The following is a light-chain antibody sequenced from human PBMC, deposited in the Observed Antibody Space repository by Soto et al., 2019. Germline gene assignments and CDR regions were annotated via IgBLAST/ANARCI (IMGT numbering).Light chain of an antibody. CDR2: GAF. J-gene: IGKJ4*01. Sequence: EIVITQTPATLSVSPGETATLSCRASQSVTYSLAWYQQKPGQGPRLLIYGAFTRATGIPARFSGSGSGTEFTLTISSLQSEDFAVYYCQPYKNWPPLTFGGGTKVEIK. V-gene: IGKV3-15*01. CDR1: QSVTYS. CDR3: QPYKNWPPLT.